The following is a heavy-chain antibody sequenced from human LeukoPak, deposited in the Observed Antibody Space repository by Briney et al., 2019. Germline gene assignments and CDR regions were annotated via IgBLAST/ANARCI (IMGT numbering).Heavy chain of an antibody. CDR3: AKDPDCSGGSCYLVNWFDP. J-gene: IGHJ5*02. CDR2: ISGSGGST. D-gene: IGHD2-15*01. Sequence: GGSLRLSCAASGFTFSSYGMSWVRQAPGKGLEWVSAISGSGGSTYYADSVKGRFTISRDNSKNALYLQMNSLRAEDTAVYYCAKDPDCSGGSCYLVNWFDPWGQGTLVTVSS. V-gene: IGHV3-23*01. CDR1: GFTFSSYG.